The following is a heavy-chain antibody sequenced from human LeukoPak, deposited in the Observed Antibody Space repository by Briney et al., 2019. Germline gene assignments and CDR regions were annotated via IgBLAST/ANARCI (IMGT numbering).Heavy chain of an antibody. J-gene: IGHJ6*04. V-gene: IGHV3-7*01. CDR3: AELGITMIGGV. CDR2: IRYDGSEK. D-gene: IGHD3-10*02. Sequence: GGSLRLSCEASRFTFNNYWLSWLRQAPGKGLEWVANIRYDGSEKNYVDSVKGRFTISRDNAKNSLYLQMNSLRAEDTAVYYCAELGITMIGGVWGKGTTVTISS. CDR1: RFTFNNYW.